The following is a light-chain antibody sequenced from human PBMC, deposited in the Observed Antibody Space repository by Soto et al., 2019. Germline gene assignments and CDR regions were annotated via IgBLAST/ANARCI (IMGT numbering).Light chain of an antibody. CDR2: EVS. CDR3: SSFSSITREV. V-gene: IGLV2-14*01. Sequence: QSALTQPASVSGSPGQSITISCTGTGSDVGGYSYVSWYQQHPGKTPKLMIYEVSNRPSGVSHRFSGSKSGNTASLTISGLQTEDEADYYCSSFSSITREVFGGGTKVTVL. J-gene: IGLJ2*01. CDR1: GSDVGGYSY.